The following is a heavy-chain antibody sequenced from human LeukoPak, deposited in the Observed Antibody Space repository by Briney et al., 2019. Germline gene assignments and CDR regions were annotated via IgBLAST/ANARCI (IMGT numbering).Heavy chain of an antibody. CDR1: GFTFDDYG. Sequence: GGSLRLSCAASGFTFDDYGMSWVRQAPGKGLEWVAVISYDGSNKYYADSVKGRFTISRDNSKNTLYLQMNSLRAEDTAVYYCAKDGGDVLLWFGEFWGQGTLVTVSS. J-gene: IGHJ1*01. V-gene: IGHV3-30*18. D-gene: IGHD3-10*01. CDR3: AKDGGDVLLWFGEF. CDR2: ISYDGSNK.